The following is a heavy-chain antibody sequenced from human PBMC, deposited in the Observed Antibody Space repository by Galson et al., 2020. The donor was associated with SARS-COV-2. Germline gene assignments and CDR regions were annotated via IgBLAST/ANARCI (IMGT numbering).Heavy chain of an antibody. CDR2: IYYSGST. D-gene: IGHD1-26*01. Sequence: SETLSLTCTVSGGSISSSSYYWGWIRQPPGKGLEWIGSIYYSGSTYYNPSLKSRVTISVDTSKNQFSLKLSSVTAADTAVYYCARGWEPPHWYFDLWGRGTLVTVSS. CDR3: ARGWEPPHWYFDL. CDR1: GGSISSSSYY. V-gene: IGHV4-39*01. J-gene: IGHJ2*01.